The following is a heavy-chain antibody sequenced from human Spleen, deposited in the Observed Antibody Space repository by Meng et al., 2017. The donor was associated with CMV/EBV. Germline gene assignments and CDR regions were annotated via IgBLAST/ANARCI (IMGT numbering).Heavy chain of an antibody. V-gene: IGHV3-66*01. CDR3: ARVNGWYRGIDY. D-gene: IGHD6-19*01. CDR1: GFTFNSYA. CDR2: IYSGSNR. Sequence: GESLKISCAASGFTFNSYAMNWVRQAPGKGLEWVATIYSGSNRYHADSVKGRFTISRENAKNSLYLQMNSLRAGDTAVYYCARVNGWYRGIDYWGQGTLVTVSS. J-gene: IGHJ4*02.